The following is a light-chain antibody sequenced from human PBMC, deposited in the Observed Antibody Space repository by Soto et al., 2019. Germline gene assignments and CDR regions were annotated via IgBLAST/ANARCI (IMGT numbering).Light chain of an antibody. J-gene: IGKJ1*01. CDR3: QQYDNWPET. CDR1: QSVRSN. V-gene: IGKV3-15*01. Sequence: EIVMTQSPATLSVSPGERATLSCRASQSVRSNLAWYQQKPGQAPRLLMYGASTRATGIPARFSGSGSGTEFTLTISSLQSEDLAVYYCQQYDNWPETFGQGTKVDIK. CDR2: GAS.